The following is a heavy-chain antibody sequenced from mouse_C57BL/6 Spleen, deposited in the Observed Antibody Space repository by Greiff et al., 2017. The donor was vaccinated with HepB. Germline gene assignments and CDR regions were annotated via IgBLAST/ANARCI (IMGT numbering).Heavy chain of an antibody. CDR2: INPNNGGT. D-gene: IGHD1-1*01. CDR3: ARCYYGSSYCYWYFDV. J-gene: IGHJ1*03. CDR1: GYTFTDYN. V-gene: IGHV1-22*01. Sequence: EVMLVESGPELVKPGASVKMSCKASGYTFTDYNMHWVKQSHGKSLEWIGYINPNNGGTSYNQKFKGKATLTVNKSSSTAYIELRSLTSEDSAVYYCARCYYGSSYCYWYFDVWGTGTTVTVSS.